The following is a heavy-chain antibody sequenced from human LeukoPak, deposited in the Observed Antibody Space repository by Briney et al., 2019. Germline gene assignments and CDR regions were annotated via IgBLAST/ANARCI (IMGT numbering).Heavy chain of an antibody. Sequence: GGSLRLSCAASGFTVSSNYMSWVRQAPGKGLEWVSVIYSDHSTYYADSVKGRFTISRDNSKNTLYLQMSSLRAEDTAVYFCVRGYSFGPYGMDVWGQGTTVTVSS. CDR3: VRGYSFGPYGMDV. D-gene: IGHD2-15*01. V-gene: IGHV3-53*05. CDR1: GFTVSSNY. CDR2: IYSDHST. J-gene: IGHJ6*02.